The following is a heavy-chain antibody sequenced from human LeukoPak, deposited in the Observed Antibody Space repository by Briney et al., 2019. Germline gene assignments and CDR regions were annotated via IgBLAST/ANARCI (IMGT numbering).Heavy chain of an antibody. D-gene: IGHD5-24*01. J-gene: IGHJ4*02. CDR1: GFTFSTYW. V-gene: IGHV3-74*01. Sequence: GGSLRLSCAASGFTFSTYWMHWVRQAPGKGLVWVSRIKSDGSSTTYADSVKGRFTISRDNAENTLYLQMNSLRAEDTAVYFCARCSWLQKSPDYWGQGTLVTVSS. CDR2: IKSDGSST. CDR3: ARCSWLQKSPDY.